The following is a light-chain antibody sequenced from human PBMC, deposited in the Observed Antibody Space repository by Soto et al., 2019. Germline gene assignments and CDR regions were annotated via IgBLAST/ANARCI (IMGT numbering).Light chain of an antibody. J-gene: IGKJ1*01. V-gene: IGKV3-15*01. CDR3: QQCNDWPWT. Sequence: EIVMTQSPGTLSVSPGETVTLSCRASQSVRNNLAWYQQKPGQGPRLLIYDASTRATGIPARFSGSGSGTEFTLTISSLQSEDFAVYYCQQCNDWPWTFGQGTKVEIK. CDR2: DAS. CDR1: QSVRNN.